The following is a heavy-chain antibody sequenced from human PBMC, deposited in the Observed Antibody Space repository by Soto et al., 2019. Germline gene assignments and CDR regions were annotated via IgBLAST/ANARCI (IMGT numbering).Heavy chain of an antibody. Sequence: GSLRLSCAASGFTFSSYAMSWVRQAPGKGLEWVSAISGSGGSTYYADSVKGRFTISRDNSKNTLYLQMNSLRAEDTAVYYCAKVSQPGNVLRFLEWLLDYYGMDVWGQGTTVTVSS. V-gene: IGHV3-23*01. CDR1: GFTFSSYA. D-gene: IGHD3-3*01. J-gene: IGHJ6*02. CDR2: ISGSGGST. CDR3: AKVSQPGNVLRFLEWLLDYYGMDV.